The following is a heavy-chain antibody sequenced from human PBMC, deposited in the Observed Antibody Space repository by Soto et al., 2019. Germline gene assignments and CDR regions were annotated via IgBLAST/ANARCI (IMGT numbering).Heavy chain of an antibody. Sequence: QVQLVQSGAEVKKPGASVKVSCKASGYTLTNFYIHRVRQAPGQGLEWMGIINPNGGSTNYAHNFQGRVTITRDTSTSTVYMDLSSLRSEDTAVYYCARGLGSGDYWGWGTLVTVSS. CDR1: GYTLTNFY. D-gene: IGHD6-25*01. V-gene: IGHV1-46*03. CDR3: ARGLGSGDY. CDR2: INPNGGST. J-gene: IGHJ4*02.